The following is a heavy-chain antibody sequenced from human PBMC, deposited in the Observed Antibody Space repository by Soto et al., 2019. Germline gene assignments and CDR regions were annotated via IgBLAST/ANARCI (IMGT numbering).Heavy chain of an antibody. J-gene: IGHJ6*02. CDR1: GGSISSYY. CDR3: ARVSGIYYYGMDV. V-gene: IGHV4-34*01. D-gene: IGHD3-10*01. Sequence: SETLSLTCTVSGGSISSYYWSWIRQPPGKGLKWIGEINHSGSTNYNQSLKRRVTKSVDPSKNKITLKLRSVTAADTAVYYCARVSGIYYYGMDVWGQGTTVT. CDR2: INHSGST.